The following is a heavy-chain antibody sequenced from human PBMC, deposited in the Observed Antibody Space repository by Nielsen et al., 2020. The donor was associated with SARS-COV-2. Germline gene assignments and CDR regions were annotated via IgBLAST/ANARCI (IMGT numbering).Heavy chain of an antibody. CDR1: EFTFTTYW. D-gene: IGHD3-16*01. J-gene: IGHJ6*02. CDR2: IKQDGSEK. V-gene: IGHV3-7*03. Sequence: GESLKISCAASEFTFTTYWMSWVRQAPGKGLEWVANIKQDGSEKYYVDSVKGRFIISRDNAKNSLHLQMNSLRAEDTAVYYCARGLLVYPYAMDVWGQGTTVTISS. CDR3: ARGLLVYPYAMDV.